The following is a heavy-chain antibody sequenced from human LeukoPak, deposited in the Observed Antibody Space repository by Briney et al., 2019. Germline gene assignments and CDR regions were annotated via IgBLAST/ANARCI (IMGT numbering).Heavy chain of an antibody. CDR2: IKQDGSEK. CDR3: AKTGFGEFYFDY. D-gene: IGHD3-10*01. J-gene: IGHJ4*02. V-gene: IGHV3-7*03. Sequence: GGSLRLSCAASRFTFSSYWMRWVRQAPGKGLEGVANIKQDGSEKYYVDSVKGRFTISRDNAKNSLYLQMNSLRAEDTAVYYCAKTGFGEFYFDYWGQGTLVTVSS. CDR1: RFTFSSYW.